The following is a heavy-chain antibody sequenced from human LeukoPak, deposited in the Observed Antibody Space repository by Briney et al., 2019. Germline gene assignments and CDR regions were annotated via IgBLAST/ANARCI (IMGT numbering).Heavy chain of an antibody. CDR3: AREPVAAAAPYGWFDP. J-gene: IGHJ5*02. D-gene: IGHD6-13*01. CDR1: GGTFSSYA. Sequence: SVKVSCKXSGGTFSSYAISWVRQAPGQGLEWMGGIIPIFGTANYSQKFQGRVTITTDKSTSTAYMELSSLRSEDTAVYYCAREPVAAAAPYGWFDPWGQGTLVTVPS. V-gene: IGHV1-69*05. CDR2: IIPIFGTA.